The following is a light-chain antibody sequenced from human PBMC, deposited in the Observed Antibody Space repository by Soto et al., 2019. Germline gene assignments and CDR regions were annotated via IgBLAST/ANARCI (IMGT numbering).Light chain of an antibody. Sequence: DIQMTQSPSTLSASVGDRVTITCRASQSIRGWLAWYQQKPGKAPQVLIYKASRLQNGVPSRFSSSGSGTEFTLTISSRQPDYFAAYYCQQYNSYSETFGQGTKLELK. V-gene: IGKV1-5*03. CDR1: QSIRGW. J-gene: IGKJ2*01. CDR3: QQYNSYSET. CDR2: KAS.